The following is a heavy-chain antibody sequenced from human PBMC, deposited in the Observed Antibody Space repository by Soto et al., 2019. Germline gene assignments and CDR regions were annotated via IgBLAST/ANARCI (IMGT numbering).Heavy chain of an antibody. CDR2: VSSGGGT. Sequence: EVELLESGGGLVQPEGSLRLSCAASGFTFSTYAMGWVGQAPGKGLEWVSVVSSGGGTHYADSVKGRFTVSRDNSKNTLSLQMNSLRADDTAVYYCAKRCGAGGHFDYWGQGALVTVSS. CDR3: AKRCGAGGHFDY. J-gene: IGHJ4*02. CDR1: GFTFSTYA. D-gene: IGHD2-21*01. V-gene: IGHV3-23*01.